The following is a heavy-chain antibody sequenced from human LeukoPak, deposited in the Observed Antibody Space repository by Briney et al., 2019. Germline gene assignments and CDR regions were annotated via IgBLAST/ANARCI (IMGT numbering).Heavy chain of an antibody. CDR1: GFTFSSYW. D-gene: IGHD3-3*01. J-gene: IGHJ5*02. CDR3: ARGSPPLLEWLLYEEGPWFDP. CDR2: ISSSSSYV. V-gene: IGHV3-21*01. Sequence: KTGGSLRLSCAASGFTFSSYWMSWVRQAPGKGLEWVSSISSSSSYVYYADSVKGRFTISRDNAKNSLYLQMNSLRAEDTAVYYCARGSPPLLEWLLYEEGPWFDPWGQGTLVTVSS.